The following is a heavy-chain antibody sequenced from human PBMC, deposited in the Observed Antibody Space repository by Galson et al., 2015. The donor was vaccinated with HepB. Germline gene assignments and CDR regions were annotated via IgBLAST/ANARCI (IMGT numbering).Heavy chain of an antibody. CDR1: GYTFIRNG. Sequence: SVKVSCKASGYTFIRNGITWVRQARGQGLEWMGWISTYNGNTHYAPKLQGRVTMTTDTSTSTVFMELRTLRYDDTAVYFCARDVATMTSGYWGQGTLVTVSS. J-gene: IGHJ4*02. CDR3: ARDVATMTSGY. CDR2: ISTYNGNT. D-gene: IGHD5-24*01. V-gene: IGHV1-18*04.